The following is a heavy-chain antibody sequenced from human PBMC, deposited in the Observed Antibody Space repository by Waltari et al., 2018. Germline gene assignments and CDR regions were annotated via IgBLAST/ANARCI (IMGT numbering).Heavy chain of an antibody. V-gene: IGHV4-34*01. CDR1: GGSPGGFS. CDR3: ALDDDILTGPTSNWYFDI. D-gene: IGHD3-9*01. Sequence: QVQLQQWGAGLLKPPEPLSLTCAVSGGSPGGFSWGGLRQSPGKGLEWIGEINHDGTTNYNPSLKSRVTVSVDTSKKQFSLNLSSVTAADTGVYYCALDDDILTGPTSNWYFDIWGRGTLVTVSS. CDR2: INHDGTT. J-gene: IGHJ2*01.